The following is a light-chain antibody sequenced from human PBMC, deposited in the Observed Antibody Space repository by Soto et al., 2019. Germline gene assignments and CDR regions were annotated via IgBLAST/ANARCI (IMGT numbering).Light chain of an antibody. CDR2: DAS. CDR1: QSVSSSY. Sequence: EIVLTQSPDTLSLSPGERATLSCGASQSVSSSYLAWYQQKPGLAPRLLIYDASTRATGIPARFSGSGSGTDFTLTISSLQSQDFAVYYCQQYNKWPRTFGQGTKVDIK. CDR3: QQYNKWPRT. V-gene: IGKV3-15*01. J-gene: IGKJ1*01.